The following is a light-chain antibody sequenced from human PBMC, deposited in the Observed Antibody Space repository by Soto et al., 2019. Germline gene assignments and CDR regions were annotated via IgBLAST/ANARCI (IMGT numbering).Light chain of an antibody. CDR3: SSYTNSGTWV. Sequence: QSALTQPASVSGSPGQSITISCTGSSSDIGGYNYVSWYQQYPGKAPKLMIFEVSNRPSGVSNRFSASKSGNTASLTISGLQAEDETDYYCSSYTNSGTWVVGGGTKLTVL. V-gene: IGLV2-14*01. CDR1: SSDIGGYNY. CDR2: EVS. J-gene: IGLJ3*02.